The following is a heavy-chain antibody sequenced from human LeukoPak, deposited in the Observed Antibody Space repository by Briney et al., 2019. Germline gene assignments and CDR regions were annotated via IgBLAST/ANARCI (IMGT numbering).Heavy chain of an antibody. J-gene: IGHJ4*02. D-gene: IGHD3-10*01. Sequence: SETLSLTCTVSGVSFTTYYWSWIRQPPGKGLEWMGYIYHSGSNNYNPPLKSRVTISVDTSKTEFSLKLTSVTAADTAVYYSAREANFYGSGSYFEGTFDYWGQGYLVTASS. V-gene: IGHV4-59*13. CDR1: GVSFTTYY. CDR2: IYHSGSN. CDR3: AREANFYGSGSYFEGTFDY.